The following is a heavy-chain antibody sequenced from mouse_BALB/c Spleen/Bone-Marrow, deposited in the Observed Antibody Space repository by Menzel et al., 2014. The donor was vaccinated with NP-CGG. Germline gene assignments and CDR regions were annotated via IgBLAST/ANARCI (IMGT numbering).Heavy chain of an antibody. CDR2: INSDGGST. D-gene: IGHD2-10*01. V-gene: IGHV5-6-3*01. J-gene: IGHJ3*01. CDR1: GFTFSRYG. CDR3: ARAYY. Sequence: VQLQQSGGGLVQFGGSLKLSCAASGFTFSRYGMSWVRQTPDKRLELVAIINSDGGSTYYPDSVKGRFTISRDNAKNTLYLQMSSLKPEDTAMYYCARAYYWGQGTLVTVSA.